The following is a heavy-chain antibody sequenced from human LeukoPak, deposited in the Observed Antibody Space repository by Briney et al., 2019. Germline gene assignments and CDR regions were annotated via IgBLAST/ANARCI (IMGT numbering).Heavy chain of an antibody. V-gene: IGHV3-43*02. CDR3: SKGLRSLDWLSQGGLDY. CDR2: ISRDGVNT. D-gene: IGHD3-9*01. Sequence: GGSLRLSCAASGFSFNGYAMHWVRQVPGKGLEWVSHISRDGVNTYYVDSVKGRFTISRDNRKNSLYLQMKSLRTEDTALYYCSKGLRSLDWLSQGGLDYWGQGTLVTVSS. CDR1: GFSFNGYA. J-gene: IGHJ4*02.